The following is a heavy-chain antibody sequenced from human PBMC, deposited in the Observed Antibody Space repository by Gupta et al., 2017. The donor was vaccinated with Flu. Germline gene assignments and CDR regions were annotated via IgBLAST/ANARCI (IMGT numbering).Heavy chain of an antibody. Sequence: VKVSCKASGYTFTSNDINWVRQATGQGLEWMGWMSPTSGNAGYAQKFEGRVTMTRDTSISTVYMELTSLDYEDTAIYYCARGIDAGVDYWGQGTPVTVSS. CDR1: GYTFTSND. V-gene: IGHV1-8*01. J-gene: IGHJ4*02. D-gene: IGHD2-8*01. CDR3: ARGIDAGVDY. CDR2: MSPTSGNA.